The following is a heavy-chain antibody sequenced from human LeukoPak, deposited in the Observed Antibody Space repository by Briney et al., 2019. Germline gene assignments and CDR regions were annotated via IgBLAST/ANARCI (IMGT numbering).Heavy chain of an antibody. D-gene: IGHD1-26*01. CDR3: ARRELAGSTAYFDY. Sequence: ASVKVSCKASGYTFTSYYIHWVRQAPGQGLEWMGIINPSGGSTNYAQDFQGRVSMTRDTSTSTVYMELSSLRSEDTAVYYCARRELAGSTAYFDYWGQGTLVTVSS. V-gene: IGHV1-46*01. CDR2: INPSGGST. CDR1: GYTFTSYY. J-gene: IGHJ4*02.